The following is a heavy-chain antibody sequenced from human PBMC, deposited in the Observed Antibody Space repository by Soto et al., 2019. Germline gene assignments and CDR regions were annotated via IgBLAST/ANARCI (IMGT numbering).Heavy chain of an antibody. CDR1: GVNFRSYW. Sequence: ALRLSCGGSGVNFRSYWLAPVHQAPGKGLEWVAIIWYDGSSKYYADSVKGRFTISRDNSKSTLYLQMNSLRAEDTAVYYCARGRGYSYGQSDYWGQGTLVTVSS. CDR2: IWYDGSSK. V-gene: IGHV3-33*01. CDR3: ARGRGYSYGQSDY. D-gene: IGHD5-18*01. J-gene: IGHJ4*02.